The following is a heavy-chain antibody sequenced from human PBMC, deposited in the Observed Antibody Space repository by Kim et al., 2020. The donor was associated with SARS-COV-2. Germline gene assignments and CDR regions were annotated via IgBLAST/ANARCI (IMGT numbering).Heavy chain of an antibody. V-gene: IGHV3-21*01. CDR2: ISSSSSYI. J-gene: IGHJ4*02. Sequence: GGSLRLSCAASGFTFTSYNMNWVRQAPGKGLECVSSISSSSSYIYYADSVKGRFTISRDNAKNSLYLQMNSLRAEDTAVYYCATGTVTTGFDYWGQGTLVTVSS. D-gene: IGHD4-17*01. CDR3: ATGTVTTGFDY. CDR1: GFTFTSYN.